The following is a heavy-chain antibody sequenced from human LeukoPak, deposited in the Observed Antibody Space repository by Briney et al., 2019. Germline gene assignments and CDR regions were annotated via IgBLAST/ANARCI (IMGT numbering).Heavy chain of an antibody. CDR2: ISSGSTTI. CDR3: ARDVEQWLVRVYYSDY. J-gene: IGHJ4*02. CDR1: GFMFSSYS. D-gene: IGHD6-19*01. Sequence: PGGSLRLSCEASGFMFSSYSMNWVRQAPGKGLEWVSYISSGSTTIYYADSVKGRFTISRDNAKNSLYLQMNSLRAEDTAVYYCARDVEQWLVRVYYSDYWGQGTLVTVSS. V-gene: IGHV3-48*01.